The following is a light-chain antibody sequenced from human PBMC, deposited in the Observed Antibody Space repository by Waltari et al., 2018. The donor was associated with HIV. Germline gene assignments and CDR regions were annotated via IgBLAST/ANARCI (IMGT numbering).Light chain of an antibody. CDR2: GAS. CDR3: QQYRGT. J-gene: IGKJ1*01. Sequence: EIVMTQSPATLSVSLVYRATLSCMASQSVSSNLAWFQQKPGQAHRLLIYGASTRATGVPARFSGSGSGTEFTLTISSLQSEDFAVYYCQQYRGTFGQGTKVEIK. CDR1: QSVSSN. V-gene: IGKV3-15*01.